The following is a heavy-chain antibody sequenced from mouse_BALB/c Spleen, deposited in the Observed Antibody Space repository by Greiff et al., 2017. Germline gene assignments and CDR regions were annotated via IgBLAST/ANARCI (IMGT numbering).Heavy chain of an antibody. CDR2: INPSNGRT. V-gene: IGHV1S81*02. Sequence: QVQLQQPGAELVKPGASVKLSCKASGYTFTSYWMHWVKQRPGQGLEWIGEINPSNGRTNYNEKFKSKATLTVDKSSSTAYMQLSSLTSEDSAVYYCARYDYDGGFDYWGQGTTLTVSS. CDR3: ARYDYDGGFDY. J-gene: IGHJ2*01. D-gene: IGHD2-4*01. CDR1: GYTFTSYW.